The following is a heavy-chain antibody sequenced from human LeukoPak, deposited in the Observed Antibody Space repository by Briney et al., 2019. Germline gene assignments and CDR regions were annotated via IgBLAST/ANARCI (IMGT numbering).Heavy chain of an antibody. V-gene: IGHV4-39*01. CDR2: IYYSGST. Sequence: SETLSLTCTVSGGSISSSSYYWGWIRQPPGKGLEWIGSIYYSGSTYYNPSLKSRVTISVDTSKNQFSLKLSSVTAADTAVYYCAISLRRGIAARPLGYWGQGTLVTVSS. CDR3: AISLRRGIAARPLGY. D-gene: IGHD6-6*01. CDR1: GGSISSSSYY. J-gene: IGHJ4*02.